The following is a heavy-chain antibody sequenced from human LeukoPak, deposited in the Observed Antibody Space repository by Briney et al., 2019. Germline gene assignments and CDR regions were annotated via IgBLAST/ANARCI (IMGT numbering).Heavy chain of an antibody. J-gene: IGHJ4*02. D-gene: IGHD3-22*01. CDR1: GGSISGYY. CDR3: AREGTGRGSGYYYGLFDY. CDR2: IYTSGST. V-gene: IGHV4-4*07. Sequence: SETLSLTCTVSGGSISGYYWSWIRQTAGKGLEWIGRIYTSGSTNYNPSLKSRVTMSIDTSKNQFSLKLSSVTAADTAVYYCAREGTGRGSGYYYGLFDYWGQGTLVTVSS.